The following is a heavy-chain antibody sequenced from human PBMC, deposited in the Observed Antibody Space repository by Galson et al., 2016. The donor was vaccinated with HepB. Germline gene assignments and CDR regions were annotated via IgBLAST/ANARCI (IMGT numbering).Heavy chain of an antibody. V-gene: IGHV3-30*09. D-gene: IGHD4-23*01. CDR3: ARDGGITPSRFDQ. CDR1: GFTFSSNA. CDR2: ISNDGTNE. J-gene: IGHJ4*02. Sequence: SLRLSCAASGFTFSSNAMHWVRQAPGKGLEWVAAISNDGTNEKYADSVKGRFVVSRDNSGNTLNLQLNSLRAEDTALYYCARDGGITPSRFDQWGQGTKVTVSS.